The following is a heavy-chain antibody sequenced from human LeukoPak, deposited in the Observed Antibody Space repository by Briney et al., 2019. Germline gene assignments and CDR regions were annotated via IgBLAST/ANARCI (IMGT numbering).Heavy chain of an antibody. V-gene: IGHV3-21*01. CDR1: GFTFSPYT. J-gene: IGHJ4*02. D-gene: IGHD2-21*01. CDR3: ARGGGYCGGDCYGIDY. Sequence: GGSLRLSCAASGFTFSPYTMKWVRQAPGKGLEWVSSISSSGSYIYYADSVGGRFTISRDNAKNSLYLQMNSLRVEYTAVYYCARGGGYCGGDCYGIDYWGQGTLVTVSS. CDR2: ISSSGSYI.